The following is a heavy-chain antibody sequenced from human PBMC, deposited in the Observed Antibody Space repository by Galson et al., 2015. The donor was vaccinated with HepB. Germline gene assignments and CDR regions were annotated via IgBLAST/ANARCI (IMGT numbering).Heavy chain of an antibody. J-gene: IGHJ6*02. CDR2: INPSGGST. CDR1: GYTFTSYY. CDR3: ARATTTVTTGGDYYYYGMDV. V-gene: IGHV1-46*03. D-gene: IGHD4-17*01. Sequence: SVKVSCKASGYTFTSYYMHWVRQAPGQGLEWMGIINPSGGSTSYAQKFQGRVTMTRDTSTSTVYMELSSLRSEDTAVYYCARATTTVTTGGDYYYYGMDVWGQGTMVTVSS.